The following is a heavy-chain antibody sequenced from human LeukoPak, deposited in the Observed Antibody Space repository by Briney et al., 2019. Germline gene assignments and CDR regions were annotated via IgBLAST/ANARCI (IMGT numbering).Heavy chain of an antibody. CDR1: GGSISSYY. CDR3: ARDPDGGYPFDY. Sequence: SETLSLTCTVSGGSISSYYWSWIRQPPGKGLEYIGYIYYSGSTNYNPSLKSRVTISVDTSTNQFSLKLSSVAAADTAVYYCARDPDGGYPFDYWGQGTLVTVSS. CDR2: IYYSGST. V-gene: IGHV4-59*12. J-gene: IGHJ4*02. D-gene: IGHD1-26*01.